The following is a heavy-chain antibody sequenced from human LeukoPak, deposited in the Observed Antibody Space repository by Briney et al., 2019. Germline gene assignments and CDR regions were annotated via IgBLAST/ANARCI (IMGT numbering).Heavy chain of an antibody. D-gene: IGHD6-6*01. CDR3: ARAVVSNYYYYYGMDV. Sequence: PGGPLRLSCAASGFTFSSYAMSWVRQAPGKGLEWVSAISGSGGSTYYADSVKGRFTISRDNAKNSLYLQMNSLRDEDTAVYYCARAVVSNYYYYYGMDVWGQGTTVTVSS. CDR1: GFTFSSYA. V-gene: IGHV3-23*01. CDR2: ISGSGGST. J-gene: IGHJ6*02.